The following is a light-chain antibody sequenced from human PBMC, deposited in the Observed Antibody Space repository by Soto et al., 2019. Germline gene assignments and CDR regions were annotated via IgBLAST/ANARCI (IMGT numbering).Light chain of an antibody. CDR2: GVD. CDR3: VSYTSTTTLV. Sequence: QSVLTQPASVSRSPGQSITISCTGTNSDVGGYKYVSWYQHQPGKAPKLMFYGVDNRPSGVSNRFSASKSGNTASLTISGLQAEDEAEYYCVSYTSTTTLVFGGGTKVTVL. V-gene: IGLV2-14*03. CDR1: NSDVGGYKY. J-gene: IGLJ2*01.